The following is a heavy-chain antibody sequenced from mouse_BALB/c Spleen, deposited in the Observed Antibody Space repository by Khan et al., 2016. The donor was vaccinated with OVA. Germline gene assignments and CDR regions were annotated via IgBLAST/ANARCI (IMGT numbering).Heavy chain of an antibody. CDR1: GYSITSDFA. CDR2: ISFSGST. Sequence: EVQLQESGPGLVKPSQSLSLTCTVTGYSITSDFAWNWVRQFPGNKLEWKGYISFSGSTSYGPSLKSRLSITRDTSKNQFFLQLSSVTTEDTATYFCIRSVYYAYAYAMDYWGQGTSVTVSS. V-gene: IGHV3-2*02. J-gene: IGHJ4*01. D-gene: IGHD2-2*01. CDR3: IRSVYYAYAYAMDY.